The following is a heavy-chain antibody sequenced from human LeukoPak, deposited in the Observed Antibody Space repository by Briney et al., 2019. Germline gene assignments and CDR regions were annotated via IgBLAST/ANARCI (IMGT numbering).Heavy chain of an antibody. CDR1: GFTFSSYS. CDR3: ARGSLITLDY. J-gene: IGHJ4*02. D-gene: IGHD1-14*01. CDR2: ISSSSSTI. V-gene: IGHV3-48*01. Sequence: GGSLRLSCAASGFTFSSYSMNWVRQAPGKGLEWVSYISSSSSTIYYADSVKGRFTISRDNAKNSLYLQMNSLRAEVTAVYYCARGSLITLDYWGQGTLVTVSS.